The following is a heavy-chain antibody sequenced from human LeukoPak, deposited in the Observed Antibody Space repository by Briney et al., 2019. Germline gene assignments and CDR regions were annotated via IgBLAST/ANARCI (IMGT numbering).Heavy chain of an antibody. J-gene: IGHJ6*03. CDR1: GYTFTSYY. CDR3: ARDRDYGSGSYYKDYYYYYMDV. D-gene: IGHD3-10*01. CDR2: INPSGGST. V-gene: IGHV1-46*01. Sequence: GASVKVSCKASGYTFTSYYMHWVRQAPGQGLEWMGIINPSGGSTSYAQKFQGRVTMTRDMSTSTVYMELSSLRSEDTAVYYCARDRDYGSGSYYKDYYYYYMDVWGKGTTVTVSS.